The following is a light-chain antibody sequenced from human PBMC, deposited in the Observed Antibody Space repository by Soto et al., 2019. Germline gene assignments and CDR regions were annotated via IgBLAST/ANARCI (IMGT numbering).Light chain of an antibody. CDR1: SSDVGGYNY. CDR2: DVS. CDR3: SSYTSSSTVV. J-gene: IGLJ2*01. V-gene: IGLV2-14*01. Sequence: QSALTQPASVSGSPGQSITISCTGTSSDVGGYNYVSWYQQHPGKAPKLMIYDVSNRPSGVSNRFSGSKSGNTASLTISGIQAEEEADYYCSSYTSSSTVVFGGGTKVTVL.